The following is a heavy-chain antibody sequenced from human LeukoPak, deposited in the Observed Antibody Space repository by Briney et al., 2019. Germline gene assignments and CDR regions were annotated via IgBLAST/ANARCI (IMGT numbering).Heavy chain of an antibody. Sequence: PGGSLRLSCAASGFTFSSYAMSWVRQAPGKGLEWVSAISGSGGSTYYADSVKGRFTISRDNSKNTLYLQMNSLRAEDTAVCYCAKHGTDYHDSGGYYYDHWGQGTLVTVSS. CDR3: AKHGTDYHDSGGYYYDH. CDR2: ISGSGGST. D-gene: IGHD3-22*01. V-gene: IGHV3-23*01. CDR1: GFTFSSYA. J-gene: IGHJ4*02.